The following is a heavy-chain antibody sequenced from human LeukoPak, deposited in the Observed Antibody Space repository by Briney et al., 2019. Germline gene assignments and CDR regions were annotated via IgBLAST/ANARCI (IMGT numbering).Heavy chain of an antibody. Sequence: GGSLRLSCAASGFTFSSYGMHWVRQAPGKGLEWVAVISYDGSNKYYADSVKGRFTISRDNSKNTPYLQMNSLRAEDTAVYYCAKDVSQRRDGYNYFDYWGQGTLVTVSS. CDR3: AKDVSQRRDGYNYFDY. CDR1: GFTFSSYG. D-gene: IGHD5-24*01. J-gene: IGHJ4*02. CDR2: ISYDGSNK. V-gene: IGHV3-30*18.